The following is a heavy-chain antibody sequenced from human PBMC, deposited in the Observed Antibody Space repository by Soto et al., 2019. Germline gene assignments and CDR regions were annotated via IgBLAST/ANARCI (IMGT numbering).Heavy chain of an antibody. CDR3: ARDAGSHTVMVTAKDH. CDR1: GYTFTSYA. D-gene: IGHD2-21*02. V-gene: IGHV1-3*01. J-gene: IGHJ4*02. Sequence: GASVKVSCKASGYTFTSYAMHWVRQAPGQRLEWMGWINAGNGNTKYSQKFQGRVTITRDTSASTAYMELSSLRSEDTAVYYCARDAGSHTVMVTAKDHWGQGTLVTVSS. CDR2: INAGNGNT.